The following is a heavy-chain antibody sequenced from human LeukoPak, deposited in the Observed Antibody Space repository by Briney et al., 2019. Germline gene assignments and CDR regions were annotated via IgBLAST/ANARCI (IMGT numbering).Heavy chain of an antibody. Sequence: PSETLSLTCAVYGGSFCGYYWSWIREPPGTGVEWIGEINHSVSTNYNTSLKRRVTISVDTSKRQFSLKLSSVTAADTAVYYCARGSYYYGSGSQRVPKFVPWGQGTLVTVSS. V-gene: IGHV4-34*01. CDR2: INHSVST. CDR3: ARGSYYYGSGSQRVPKFVP. J-gene: IGHJ5*02. CDR1: GGSFCGYY. D-gene: IGHD3-10*01.